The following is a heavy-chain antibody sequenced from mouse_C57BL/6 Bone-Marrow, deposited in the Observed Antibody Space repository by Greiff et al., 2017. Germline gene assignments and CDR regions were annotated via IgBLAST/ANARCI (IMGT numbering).Heavy chain of an antibody. CDR3: ARLDYDRDY. CDR2: ISSGGSYT. CDR1: GFTFSRYG. J-gene: IGHJ2*01. D-gene: IGHD2-4*01. V-gene: IGHV5-6*01. Sequence: EVQGVESGGDLVKPGGSLKLSCAASGFTFSRYGMSWVRQTPDKRLEWVATISSGGSYTYYPDSVKGRFTISRDNAKNTLYLQMSSLKSEDTAMYYCARLDYDRDYWGQGTTLTVSS.